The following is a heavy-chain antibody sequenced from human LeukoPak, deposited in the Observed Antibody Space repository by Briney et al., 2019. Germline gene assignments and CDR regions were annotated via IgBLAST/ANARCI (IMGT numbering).Heavy chain of an antibody. CDR1: GGSISSRSYY. Sequence: PSKTLSLTCTVSGGSISSRSYYWGWIRQPPGKGLEWIGSIYYSGSTYYNPSLKSRVTISVDTSKNQFSLKVTSVTAADTAVYYCARACGGDCFVVDAFDIWGQGTMVTVSS. J-gene: IGHJ3*02. CDR2: IYYSGST. CDR3: ARACGGDCFVVDAFDI. D-gene: IGHD2-21*02. V-gene: IGHV4-39*01.